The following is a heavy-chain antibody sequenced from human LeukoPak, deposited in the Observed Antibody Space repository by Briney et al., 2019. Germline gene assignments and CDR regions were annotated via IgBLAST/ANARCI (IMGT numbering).Heavy chain of an antibody. D-gene: IGHD3-10*01. CDR1: GFTFSSYA. V-gene: IGHV3-30*01. CDR3: ARGITMVRGVISDWFDP. Sequence: GRSLRLSCAASGFTFSSYAMLWVRQAPGKGLEWVAVISYDGSNKYYADSVKGRFTISRDNSKNTLYLQMNSLRAEDTAVYYCARGITMVRGVISDWFDPWGQGTLVTVSS. J-gene: IGHJ5*02. CDR2: ISYDGSNK.